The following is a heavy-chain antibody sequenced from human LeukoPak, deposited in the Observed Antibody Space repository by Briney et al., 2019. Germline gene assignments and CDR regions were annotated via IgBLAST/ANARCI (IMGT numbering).Heavy chain of an antibody. J-gene: IGHJ5*02. D-gene: IGHD2-15*01. V-gene: IGHV4-30-4*01. CDR3: ARSEGYAFDP. CDR1: GGSFSSGDYY. Sequence: SQTLSLTCTVFGGSFSSGDYYWSWLRQPPGKGREWIGYIYYSGSTFYNPSLKSRVTISLDTSKSQFSLRLSSVSAADTAVYYCARSEGYAFDPWGQGTLVTVSS. CDR2: IYYSGST.